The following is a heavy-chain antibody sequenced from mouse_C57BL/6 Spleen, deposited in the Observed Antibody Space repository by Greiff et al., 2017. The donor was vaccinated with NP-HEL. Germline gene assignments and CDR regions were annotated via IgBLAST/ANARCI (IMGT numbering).Heavy chain of an antibody. D-gene: IGHD3-2*02. CDR3: TREGRQLSPGFAY. CDR1: GYTFTDYE. V-gene: IGHV1-15*01. CDR2: IDPETGGT. Sequence: QVQLQQSGAELVRPGASVTLSCKASGYTFTDYEMHWVKQTPVHGLEWIGAIDPETGGTAYNQKFKGKAILTADKSSSTAYMELRSLTSEDSAVYYCTREGRQLSPGFAYWGQGTLVTVSA. J-gene: IGHJ3*01.